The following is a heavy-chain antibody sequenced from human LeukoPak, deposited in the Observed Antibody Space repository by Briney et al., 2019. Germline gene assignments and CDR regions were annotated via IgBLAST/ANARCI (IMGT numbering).Heavy chain of an antibody. D-gene: IGHD1-26*01. V-gene: IGHV4-4*02. CDR1: GGPISSNNW. Sequence: SGTLSLTCAVSGGPISSNNWWSWIRQPPGKGLEWIGEIYHSGSTNYNASLKSRVTISVDKSKNQFSLRLTSVTAADTAVYYCVRDVGAAPDYYFDYWGQGTLVTVSS. CDR3: VRDVGAAPDYYFDY. J-gene: IGHJ4*02. CDR2: IYHSGST.